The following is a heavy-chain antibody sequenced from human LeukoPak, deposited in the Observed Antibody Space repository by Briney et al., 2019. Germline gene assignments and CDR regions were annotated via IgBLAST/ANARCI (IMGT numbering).Heavy chain of an antibody. J-gene: IGHJ5*02. CDR2: IYYSGRT. V-gene: IGHV4-59*01. Sequence: SETLSLTCTVSGGPISSYYWSWIRQPPGKGLEWIRYIYYSGRTNYNPSLKSRVTISVDTSKNQFSLKLSSVTAADTAVYYCAREGPDNWFDPWGQGTLVTVSS. CDR1: GGPISSYY. CDR3: AREGPDNWFDP.